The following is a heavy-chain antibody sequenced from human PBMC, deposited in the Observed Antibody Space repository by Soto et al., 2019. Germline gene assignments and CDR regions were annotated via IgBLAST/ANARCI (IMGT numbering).Heavy chain of an antibody. Sequence: QVQLVASGGGVVQPGRSLRLSCAASGFTFSSYGMHWVRQAPGKGLEWVAVISYDGSNKYYADSVKGRFTISRDNSKNTLYLQMNSLRAEDTAVYYCAKDLRAAAAPRYYGMDVWGQGTTVTVSS. CDR1: GFTFSSYG. CDR3: AKDLRAAAAPRYYGMDV. CDR2: ISYDGSNK. V-gene: IGHV3-30*18. D-gene: IGHD6-13*01. J-gene: IGHJ6*02.